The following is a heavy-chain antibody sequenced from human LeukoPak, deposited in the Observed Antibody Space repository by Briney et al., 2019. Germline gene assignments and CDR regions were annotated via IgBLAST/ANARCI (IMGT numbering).Heavy chain of an antibody. Sequence: SETLSLTCTVSGGSISSSSYYWGWIRQPPGKGLEWIGSIYYSGSTYYNPSLKSRVTISVDTSKNQFSLKLSSVTAADTAVYYCAPPGDYYLAGGYWGQGTLVTVSS. CDR1: GGSISSSSYY. CDR3: APPGDYYLAGGY. D-gene: IGHD4-17*01. J-gene: IGHJ4*02. V-gene: IGHV4-39*01. CDR2: IYYSGST.